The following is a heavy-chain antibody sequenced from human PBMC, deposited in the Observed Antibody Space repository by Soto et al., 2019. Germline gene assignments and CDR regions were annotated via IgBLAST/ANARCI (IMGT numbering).Heavy chain of an antibody. CDR1: GFTFSSYG. D-gene: IGHD3-22*01. CDR2: ISYDGSNK. V-gene: IGHV3-30*18. Sequence: QVQLVESGGGVVQPGRSLRLSCAASGFTFSSYGMHWVRQAPDKGLEWVAVISYDGSNKYYADSVKGRFTISRDNSKNTLYLQMNSLRAEDTAVYYCAKEWVYDSSGWSFDYWGQGTLVTASS. J-gene: IGHJ4*02. CDR3: AKEWVYDSSGWSFDY.